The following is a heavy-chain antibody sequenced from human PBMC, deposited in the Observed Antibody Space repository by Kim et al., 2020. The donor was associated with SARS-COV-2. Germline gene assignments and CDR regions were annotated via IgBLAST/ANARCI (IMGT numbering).Heavy chain of an antibody. CDR3: ARDSLVVVPVTYYYYYYGMDV. J-gene: IGHJ6*02. Sequence: FTISRDNAKNTLYLQMNSLRAEDTAVYYCARDSLVVVPVTYYYYYYGMDVWGQGTTVTVSS. D-gene: IGHD2-2*01. V-gene: IGHV3-30*01.